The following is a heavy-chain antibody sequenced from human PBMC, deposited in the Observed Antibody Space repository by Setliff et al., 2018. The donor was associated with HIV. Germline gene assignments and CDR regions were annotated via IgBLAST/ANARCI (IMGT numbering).Heavy chain of an antibody. CDR1: GYTFTAYG. J-gene: IGHJ4*02. V-gene: IGHV1-18*01. D-gene: IGHD2-21*01. CDR2: ISSINGNT. CDR3: ARGTINNYFDY. Sequence: GASVKVSCKTSGYTFTAYGTNWVRQAPGQGLEWMGGISSINGNTNYAQKFQGRVTMTTDTFTNTAYMELRSLRSDDTAVYYCARGTINNYFDYWGQGTLVTVSS.